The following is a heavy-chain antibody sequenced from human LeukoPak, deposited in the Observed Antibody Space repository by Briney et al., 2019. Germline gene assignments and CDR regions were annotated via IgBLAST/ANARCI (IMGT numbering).Heavy chain of an antibody. CDR3: ARDRVPAAMEEWCDAFDI. J-gene: IGHJ3*02. CDR1: GYTFTSYG. CDR2: ISAYNGNT. D-gene: IGHD2-2*01. Sequence: GASVKVSCKASGYTFTSYGISWVRQAPGQGLEWMGWISAYNGNTNYAQKLQGRVTMTTDTSTSTAYMELRSLRSDDTAVYYCARDRVPAAMEEWCDAFDIWGQGTMVTVSS. V-gene: IGHV1-18*01.